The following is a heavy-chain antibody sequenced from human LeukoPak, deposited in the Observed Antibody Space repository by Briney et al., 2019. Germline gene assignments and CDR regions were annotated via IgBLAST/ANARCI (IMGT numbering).Heavy chain of an antibody. V-gene: IGHV3-7*05. D-gene: IGHD3-10*01. CDR3: ARDAVWSGEFFDS. Sequence: GASLRLSCAASGFTFSTYWMSWVRQAPGKGPEWVANMKPDGSEKHYVDSVKGRFTISRDNAKNSLYLQMNSLRADDTAVYFCARDAVWSGEFFDSWGQGTLVTVSS. CDR1: GFTFSTYW. CDR2: MKPDGSEK. J-gene: IGHJ4*02.